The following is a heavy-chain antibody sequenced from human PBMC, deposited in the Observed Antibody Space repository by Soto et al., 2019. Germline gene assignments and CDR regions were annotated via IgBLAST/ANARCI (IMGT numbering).Heavy chain of an antibody. J-gene: IGHJ5*02. CDR3: ARSSMITHFDP. Sequence: SETLSLTCTVSGGSISSGGYYWSWIRQHPGKGLEWIGYIYYSGSTYYNPSLKSRVTISVDTSKNQFSLKLSSVTAADTAVYYCARSSMITHFDPWGQGTLVTVSS. D-gene: IGHD3-16*01. CDR1: GGSISSGGYY. V-gene: IGHV4-31*03. CDR2: IYYSGST.